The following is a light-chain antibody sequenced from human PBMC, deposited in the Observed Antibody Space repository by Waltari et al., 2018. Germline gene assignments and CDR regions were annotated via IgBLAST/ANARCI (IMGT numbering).Light chain of an antibody. CDR3: QQYDNLPRT. Sequence: DIQMTQSPSSLSASVGDRVTITCQASQDISNYLNWYQQKPGKAPKLLIYDASNLETGVPARFSGSVSGTEFTFTISSLQPEDIATYYCQQYDNLPRTFGQGTKLEIK. V-gene: IGKV1-33*01. CDR2: DAS. J-gene: IGKJ2*01. CDR1: QDISNY.